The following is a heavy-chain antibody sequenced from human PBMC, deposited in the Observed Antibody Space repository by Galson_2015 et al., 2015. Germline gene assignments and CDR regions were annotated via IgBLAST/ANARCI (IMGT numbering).Heavy chain of an antibody. V-gene: IGHV3-73*01. CDR3: TRTPAPGRGYSGYDENFDY. D-gene: IGHD5-12*01. J-gene: IGHJ4*02. Sequence: SLRLSCAASGFTFSGSAMHWVRQASGKGLEWVGRIRSKANSYATAYAASVKGRFTISRDDSKNTAYLQMNSLKTEDTAVYYCTRTPAPGRGYSGYDENFDYWVQGTLVTVSS. CDR1: GFTFSGSA. CDR2: IRSKANSYAT.